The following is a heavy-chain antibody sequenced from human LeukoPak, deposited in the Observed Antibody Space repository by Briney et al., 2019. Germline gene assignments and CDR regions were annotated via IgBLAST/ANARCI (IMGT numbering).Heavy chain of an antibody. CDR2: ISAHNGNT. CDR1: GYTFTSYG. J-gene: IGHJ3*02. D-gene: IGHD1-26*01. V-gene: IGHV1-18*01. Sequence: ASVKVSCKASGYTFTSYGINWVRQAPGQGLEWMGWISAHNGNTNYAQNLQVRDTMTTDTSTSTAYMELRSLTSDDTAVYYCARDHRGSYGLDAFEIWGQGTMVTVSS. CDR3: ARDHRGSYGLDAFEI.